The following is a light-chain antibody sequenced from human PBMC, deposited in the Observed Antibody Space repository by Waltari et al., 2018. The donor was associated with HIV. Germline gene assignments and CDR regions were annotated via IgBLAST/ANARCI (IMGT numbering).Light chain of an antibody. CDR2: LGS. V-gene: IGKV2-28*01. CDR3: MQALQTQFT. J-gene: IGKJ3*01. CDR1: QSLLYPDGKTY. Sequence: DIVMTQSPLSLPVTPGEPASISCKSSQSLLYPDGKTYLDWYLQKPGQPPRLLIYLGSDRASGVPERFSGSGSGTDFTLRISRVEAEDVGVYYCMQALQTQFTFGPGTKVDI.